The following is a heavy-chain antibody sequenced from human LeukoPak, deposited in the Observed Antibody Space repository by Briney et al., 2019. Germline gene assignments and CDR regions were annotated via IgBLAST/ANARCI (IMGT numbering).Heavy chain of an antibody. CDR2: INPSGGST. D-gene: IGHD3-3*01. CDR3: ARDTWISYYDFWSGSGPYYFDY. CDR1: GYTFTSYY. Sequence: GASVKVSCKASGYTFTSYYMHWVRQAPGQGLEWMGIINPSGGSTSYAQKFQGRVTMTRDMSTSTVYMELSSLRSEDTAVYYCARDTWISYYDFWSGSGPYYFDYWGQGTLVTVSS. V-gene: IGHV1-46*01. J-gene: IGHJ4*02.